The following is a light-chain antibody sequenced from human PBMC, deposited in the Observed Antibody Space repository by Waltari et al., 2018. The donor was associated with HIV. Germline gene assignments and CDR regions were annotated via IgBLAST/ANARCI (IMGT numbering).Light chain of an antibody. J-gene: IGLJ3*02. Sequence: SYVLTQPPSVAVAPGLTATLTCGGDTIGGKSVHWYQQTPGQAPVVVIYDDRVRPSEIPERFSGSNSGNTATLTISGVEVGDEADYSCHVWDSRSDVVFGGGTKLTVL. CDR2: DDR. CDR1: TIGGKS. V-gene: IGLV3-21*02. CDR3: HVWDSRSDVV.